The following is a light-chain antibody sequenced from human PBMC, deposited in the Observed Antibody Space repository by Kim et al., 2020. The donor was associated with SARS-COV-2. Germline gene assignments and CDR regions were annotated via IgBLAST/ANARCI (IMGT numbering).Light chain of an antibody. CDR1: QSISTN. CDR2: GAS. Sequence: IVMTQSPDTVSVSPGERATLSCRASQSISTNLAWYQQKPGQAPRLLIYGASSRSTGIPARFSGSGSGTEFTLTITSLQSEDFAFYYCQQYNDWPRTFGQGTKVDIK. CDR3: QQYNDWPRT. V-gene: IGKV3-15*01. J-gene: IGKJ1*01.